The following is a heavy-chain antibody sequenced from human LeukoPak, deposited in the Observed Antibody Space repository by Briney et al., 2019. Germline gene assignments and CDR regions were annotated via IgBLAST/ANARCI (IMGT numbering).Heavy chain of an antibody. CDR1: GDSISSRSYY. J-gene: IGHJ4*02. CDR3: ARLPTDLRAVDY. CDR2: LSYSGST. D-gene: IGHD4-17*01. V-gene: IGHV4-39*01. Sequence: SETLSLTCTVSGDSISSRSYYWAWIRQPPGQGLEWIVSLSYSGSTYYNPSLKSRVTVFIDTSRNHFSLKLTSVAAADTAVYYCARLPTDLRAVDYWGQGTLVTVSS.